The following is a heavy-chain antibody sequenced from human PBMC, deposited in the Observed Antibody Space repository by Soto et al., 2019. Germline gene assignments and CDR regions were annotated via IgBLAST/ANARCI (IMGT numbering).Heavy chain of an antibody. CDR2: ISGSGGST. D-gene: IGHD1-26*01. CDR1: GFPFSSYA. Sequence: SCAASGFPFSSYAMSWVRQAPGKGLEWVSAISGSGGSTYYADSVKGRFTISRDNSKNTLCLQMNSLRAEDTAVYYCAKDHVWEPAAGDYWGQGTLVTVSS. CDR3: AKDHVWEPAAGDY. J-gene: IGHJ4*02. V-gene: IGHV3-23*01.